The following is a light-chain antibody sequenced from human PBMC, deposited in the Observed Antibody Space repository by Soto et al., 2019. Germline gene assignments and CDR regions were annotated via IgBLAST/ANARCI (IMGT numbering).Light chain of an antibody. CDR1: SSDVGGYNY. Sequence: QSALTQPPSASGSPGQSVTISCTGTSSDVGGYNYVSWYQQHPGKAPKLMIYEVSKRPSGVPDRFSGSKSGNTASLTVSGLQAEDEAVYHCSSYAGSNKVFGGGTKVTVL. V-gene: IGLV2-8*01. CDR3: SSYAGSNKV. J-gene: IGLJ2*01. CDR2: EVS.